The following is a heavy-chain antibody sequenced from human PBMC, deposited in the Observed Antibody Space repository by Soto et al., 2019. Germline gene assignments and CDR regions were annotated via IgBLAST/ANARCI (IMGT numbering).Heavy chain of an antibody. Sequence: SETLSLTCDVSGDTISTGGYTWAWIRQPPGKALEWIGHTYHSGSTNYNPSLKSRVTISVDTSKNQFSLKLTSVTAADTAVYYCARDKITGLFDYWGQGTLVTVSS. V-gene: IGHV4-30-2*01. CDR3: ARDKITGLFDY. D-gene: IGHD2-8*02. CDR2: TYHSGST. CDR1: GDTISTGGYT. J-gene: IGHJ4*02.